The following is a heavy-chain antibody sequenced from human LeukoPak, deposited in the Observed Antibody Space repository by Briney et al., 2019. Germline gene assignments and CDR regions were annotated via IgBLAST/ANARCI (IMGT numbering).Heavy chain of an antibody. CDR1: GFPFSSYG. CDR2: IWYDECNK. D-gene: IGHD2-21*02. CDR3: AREQLAYCGGDCYGRQPPSDY. J-gene: IGHJ4*02. V-gene: IGHV3-33*01. Sequence: GGSLRLSCGASGFPFSSYGMHGVRQAPGKGLAGVAGIWYDECNKYYADSVKGRFTISRDNSRHTLYLQMNSLRAEDTAVYYCAREQLAYCGGDCYGRQPPSDYWGQGTLVTVSS.